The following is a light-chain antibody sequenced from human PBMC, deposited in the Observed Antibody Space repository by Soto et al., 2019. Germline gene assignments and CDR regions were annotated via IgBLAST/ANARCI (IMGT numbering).Light chain of an antibody. CDR2: DAS. J-gene: IGKJ1*01. Sequence: DIQMTQSPSTLSASVGDRVTITCRASQSLGIWLAWHQQKPGKAPQLLIYDASTLKSGVPSRFSGSGSGTKFTLTISSLQPDDFATYYCQEYNSYSGTFGQGTKVEVK. V-gene: IGKV1-5*01. CDR3: QEYNSYSGT. CDR1: QSLGIW.